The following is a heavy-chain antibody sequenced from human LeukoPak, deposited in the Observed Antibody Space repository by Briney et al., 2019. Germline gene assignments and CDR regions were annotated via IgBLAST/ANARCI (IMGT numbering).Heavy chain of an antibody. V-gene: IGHV4-39*01. CDR1: GGSISSSSYY. J-gene: IGHJ4*02. Sequence: SETLSLTCTVSGGSISSSSYYWGWIRQPPGKGLEWIGSIYYSGSTYYNPSLKSRVTISVDTSKNQFSLKLSSVTAADTAVYYCARLQGPKVDYWGQGTLVTVSS. CDR2: IYYSGST. CDR3: ARLQGPKVDY.